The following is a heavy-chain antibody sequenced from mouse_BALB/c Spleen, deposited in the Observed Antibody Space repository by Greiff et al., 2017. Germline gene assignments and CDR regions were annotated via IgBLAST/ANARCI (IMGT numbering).Heavy chain of an antibody. CDR2: ISSGGSYT. Sequence: EVQGVESGGDLVKPGGSLKLSCAASGFTFSSYGMSWVRQTPDKRLEWVATISSGGSYTYYPDSVKGRFTISRDNAKNTLYLQMSSLKSEDTAMYYCARQGGYDYEGFDYWGQGTLVTVSA. V-gene: IGHV5-6*01. CDR1: GFTFSSYG. D-gene: IGHD2-4*01. CDR3: ARQGGYDYEGFDY. J-gene: IGHJ3*01.